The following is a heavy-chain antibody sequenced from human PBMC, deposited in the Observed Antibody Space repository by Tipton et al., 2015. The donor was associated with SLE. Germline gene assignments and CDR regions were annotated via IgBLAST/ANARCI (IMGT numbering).Heavy chain of an antibody. CDR2: VYDSGTT. CDR3: ARGFRPYYFDP. V-gene: IGHV4-39*07. Sequence: TLSLTCFVSGDYITSDIYYWGWIRQPPGKGLEWIGSVYDSGTTYYNPSLESRVTMSIDTSKNRFSLNMNSVTAADTAVYYCARGFRPYYFDPWGQGALVTVSS. CDR1: GDYITSDIYY. D-gene: IGHD2-21*01. J-gene: IGHJ4*02.